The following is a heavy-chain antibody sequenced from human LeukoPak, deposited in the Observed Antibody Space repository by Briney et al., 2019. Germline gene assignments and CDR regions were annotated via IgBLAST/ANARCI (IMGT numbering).Heavy chain of an antibody. J-gene: IGHJ4*02. Sequence: SETLSLTCTVPGGSITSHFWSWIRQPAGMGLEWIGRIYTGENPSYNPSLKSRVTISLDKSKNQLSLNLGSVTAADTATYYCARDPRGPTVAGDYWGQGTQVTVSS. CDR2: IYTGENP. V-gene: IGHV4-4*07. D-gene: IGHD6-19*01. CDR1: GGSITSHF. CDR3: ARDPRGPTVAGDY.